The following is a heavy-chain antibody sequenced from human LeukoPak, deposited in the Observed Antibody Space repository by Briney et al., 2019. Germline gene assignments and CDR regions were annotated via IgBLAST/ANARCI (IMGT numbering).Heavy chain of an antibody. D-gene: IGHD2-2*01. J-gene: IGHJ4*03. CDR2: INHSGST. CDR1: GGSFSGYY. V-gene: IGHV4-34*01. CDR3: ARFVVVPAAIYYFDY. Sequence: SETLSLTCAVYGGSFSGYYWSWIRQPPGKGLEWIGEINHSGSTNYNPSLKSRVTISVDTSKNQFSLKLSSVTAADTAVYYCARFVVVPAAIYYFDYWGQGTTVTVSS.